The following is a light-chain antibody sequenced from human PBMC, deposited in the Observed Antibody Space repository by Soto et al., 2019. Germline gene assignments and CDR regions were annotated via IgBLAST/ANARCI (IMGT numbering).Light chain of an antibody. Sequence: EIDLTQSPGTLSLSPGERATLSCRASRRVSSNYLAWYQQRPGQCPRLLIYGASSRATGIPDRFSGSGAGTDFTLTISRLEPEDFAMYYCQQYGSSSGWTFGQGTKVDI. J-gene: IGKJ1*01. V-gene: IGKV3-20*01. CDR3: QQYGSSSGWT. CDR1: RRVSSNY. CDR2: GAS.